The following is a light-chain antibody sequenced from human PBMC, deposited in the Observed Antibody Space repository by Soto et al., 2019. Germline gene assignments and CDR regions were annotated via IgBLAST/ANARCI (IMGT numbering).Light chain of an antibody. CDR1: SSDVGGYNY. J-gene: IGLJ1*01. CDR3: SSYTSTNTDV. CDR2: EVS. V-gene: IGLV2-11*01. Sequence: QSALTQPRSVSGSPGQSVTISCTGTSSDVGGYNYVSWYQHHPGKAPKLMIHEVSNRPSGVSDRFSGSKSGNTASLTISGLQAEDEADYYCSSYTSTNTDVFGTGTKVTVL.